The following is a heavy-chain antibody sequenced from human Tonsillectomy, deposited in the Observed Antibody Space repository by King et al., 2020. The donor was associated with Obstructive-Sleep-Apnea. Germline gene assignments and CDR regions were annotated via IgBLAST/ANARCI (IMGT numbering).Heavy chain of an antibody. CDR3: ARKFYYDILTGSPHDAFDI. D-gene: IGHD3-9*01. Sequence: VQLQESGPGLVKPSQTLSLTCTVSGGSISSGGYFWSWIRQHPGKGLEWIGYIYYSGSTYYNPSLKSQITISVDTSKNHFSLKLTSVTAADTAVYYCARKFYYDILTGSPHDAFDIWGHGTMVTVSS. CDR1: GGSISSGGYF. J-gene: IGHJ3*02. CDR2: IYYSGST. V-gene: IGHV4-31*01.